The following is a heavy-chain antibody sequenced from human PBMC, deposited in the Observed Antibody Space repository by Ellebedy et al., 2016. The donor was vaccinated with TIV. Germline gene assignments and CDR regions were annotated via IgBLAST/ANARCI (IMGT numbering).Heavy chain of an antibody. Sequence: GESLKISCAASGFSFSSYWMGWVRQAPGRGLEWVANIKQDGSETVYVDSVKGRFPISRDNAKSSLYLQMNILRAEDTAVYYCAKDSPTDINYHDNDILGILVWGQGTLVTVSS. V-gene: IGHV3-7*03. J-gene: IGHJ4*02. D-gene: IGHD3-9*01. CDR2: IKQDGSET. CDR3: AKDSPTDINYHDNDILGILV. CDR1: GFSFSSYW.